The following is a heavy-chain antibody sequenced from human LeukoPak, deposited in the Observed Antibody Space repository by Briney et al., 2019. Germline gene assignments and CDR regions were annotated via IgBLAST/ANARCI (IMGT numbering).Heavy chain of an antibody. CDR2: IYYSGST. D-gene: IGHD6-19*01. Sequence: SETLSLTCTVSGGSISSGGYYWSWIRQHPGTGLEWIGYIYYSGSTYYNPSLKSRVTISVDTSKNQFSLKLSSVTAADTAVYYCASLAVAGLSEGYWGQGTLVIVSS. V-gene: IGHV4-31*03. CDR3: ASLAVAGLSEGY. CDR1: GGSISSGGYY. J-gene: IGHJ4*02.